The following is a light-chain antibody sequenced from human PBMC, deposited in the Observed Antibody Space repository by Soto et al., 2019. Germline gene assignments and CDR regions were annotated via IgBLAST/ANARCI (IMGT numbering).Light chain of an antibody. CDR2: RAS. CDR3: QQYRSYLT. Sequence: DIQMTQSPSTLSASVGDRVTITCRANESVSTWLAWYQQKPGMAPHLLIYRASSLEMGVPSRFSGSGSGTEFTLTISSLQPEDFATYYCQQYRSYLTFGQGTKVEV. J-gene: IGKJ1*01. V-gene: IGKV1-5*03. CDR1: ESVSTW.